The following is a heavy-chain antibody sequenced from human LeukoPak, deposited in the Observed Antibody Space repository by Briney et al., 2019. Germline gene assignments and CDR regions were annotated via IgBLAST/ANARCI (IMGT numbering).Heavy chain of an antibody. V-gene: IGHV3-11*01. CDR1: GFTFSDYY. D-gene: IGHD2-8*02. J-gene: IGHJ4*02. CDR2: ISSSGSTI. CDR3: AKGPWWDPPSLFDY. Sequence: KSGGSLRLSCAASGFTFSDYYMSWIRQAPGKGLEWVSYISSSGSTIYYADSVKGRFTISRDNSKNTLYLQMNSLRAEDTAVYYCAKGPWWDPPSLFDYWGQGTLVTVSS.